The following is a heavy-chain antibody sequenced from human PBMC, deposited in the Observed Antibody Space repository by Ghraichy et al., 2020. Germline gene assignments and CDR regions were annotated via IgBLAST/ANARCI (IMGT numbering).Heavy chain of an antibody. Sequence: ASVKVPCTASGYSFTSYGINWVRQAPGQGLEWMGWISPYNRNTNYAQKFQARVTMDIDTSTNTAYLDVRSLTSDDTATYYCARSAIISYYGMDVWGQGTPVSVSS. V-gene: IGHV1-18*01. CDR2: ISPYNRNT. J-gene: IGHJ6*02. CDR3: ARSAIISYYGMDV. CDR1: GYSFTSYG.